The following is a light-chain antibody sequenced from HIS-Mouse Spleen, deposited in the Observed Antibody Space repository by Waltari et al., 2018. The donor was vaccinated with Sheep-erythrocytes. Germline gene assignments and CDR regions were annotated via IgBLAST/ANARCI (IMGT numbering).Light chain of an antibody. J-gene: IGLJ3*02. CDR1: SSDVAVPNY. CDR2: EVS. Sequence: QSALTQPPSASGSPGQSVTISCTGTSSDVAVPNYVSWYQQHPGKAPKLMIYEVSKRPSGVPDRFSGSKSGNTASLTVSGLQAEDEADYYCSSYAGSNNWVFGGGTKLTVL. CDR3: SSYAGSNNWV. V-gene: IGLV2-8*01.